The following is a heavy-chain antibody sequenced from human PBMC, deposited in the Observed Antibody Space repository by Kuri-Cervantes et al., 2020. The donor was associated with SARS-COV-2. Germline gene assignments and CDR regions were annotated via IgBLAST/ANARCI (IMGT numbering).Heavy chain of an antibody. V-gene: IGHV4-59*08. CDR2: IYYSGST. CDR1: GGSISSYY. D-gene: IGHD3-3*01. Sequence: GSLRLSCTVSGGSISSYYWSWIRQPPGKGLEWIGYIYYSGSTNYNPSLKSRVTISVATSKNQFSLKLSSVTAADTAVYYCARYNLYYDFWSGYYDPRWFDPWGQGTLVTVSS. J-gene: IGHJ5*02. CDR3: ARYNLYYDFWSGYYDPRWFDP.